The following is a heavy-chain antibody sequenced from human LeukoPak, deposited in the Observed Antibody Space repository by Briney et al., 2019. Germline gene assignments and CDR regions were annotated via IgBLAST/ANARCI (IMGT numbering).Heavy chain of an antibody. CDR3: ARVIWDLPDDY. V-gene: IGHV1-46*01. CDR1: GYTFTGYY. D-gene: IGHD1-26*01. Sequence: ASVKVSCKASGYTFTGYYMHWLRQAPGHGLEWMGIINPSGASTSYAQKFQGRVTMTRDTSTSTVYMELSSLRSEDTAVYYCARVIWDLPDDYWGQGTLVTVSS. J-gene: IGHJ4*02. CDR2: INPSGAST.